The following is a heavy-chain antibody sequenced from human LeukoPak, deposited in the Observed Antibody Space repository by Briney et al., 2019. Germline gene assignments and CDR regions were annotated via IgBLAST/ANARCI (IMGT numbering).Heavy chain of an antibody. Sequence: PSETLSLTCAVSGASISSSYWWSWVRQPPGKGLEWIGEIYHSGSTNYNPSLKSRVTISVDKSKNQFSLKLSSVTAADTAVYYCARDQGFWSGYLYYYYYMDVWGKGTTVTVSS. J-gene: IGHJ6*03. V-gene: IGHV4-4*02. CDR1: GASISSSYW. CDR3: ARDQGFWSGYLYYYYYMDV. D-gene: IGHD3-3*01. CDR2: IYHSGST.